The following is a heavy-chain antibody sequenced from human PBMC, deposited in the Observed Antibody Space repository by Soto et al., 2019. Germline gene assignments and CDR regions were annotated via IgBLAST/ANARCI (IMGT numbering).Heavy chain of an antibody. CDR3: ARAHKLLLPKYGMDV. V-gene: IGHV3-33*01. CDR2: IWYDGSNK. J-gene: IGHJ6*02. CDR1: GFTFSSYG. D-gene: IGHD2-15*01. Sequence: QVQLVESGGGVVQPGRSLRLSCAASGFTFSSYGMHWVRQAPGKGLEWVAVIWYDGSNKYYADSVKGRFTISRDNSKNTLYLQMNSLRAEDTAVYYCARAHKLLLPKYGMDVWGQGTTVTVSS.